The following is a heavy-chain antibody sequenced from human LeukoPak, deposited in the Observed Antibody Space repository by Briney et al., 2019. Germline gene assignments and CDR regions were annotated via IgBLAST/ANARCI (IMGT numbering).Heavy chain of an antibody. V-gene: IGHV4-34*01. CDR3: ARHSCTSGTCQMRYAFDV. Sequence: PSETLSLTCAVYGASLSGYYWSWIRQPPGKGLEWIGEINYGGSTNYKPSLKSRVTISVDTSKSQFSLRLSSATAADTAVYYCARHSCTSGTCQMRYAFDVWGQGTMVTVSS. CDR1: GASLSGYY. D-gene: IGHD2-8*01. CDR2: INYGGST. J-gene: IGHJ3*01.